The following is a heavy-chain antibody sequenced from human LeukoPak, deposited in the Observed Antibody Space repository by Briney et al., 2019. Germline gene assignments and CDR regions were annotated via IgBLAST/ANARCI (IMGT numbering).Heavy chain of an antibody. J-gene: IGHJ5*02. CDR3: ARDLTDCSSTSCPRGWFDP. CDR2: IYYSGST. Sequence: SETLSLTCTVSCGSISSGGYYWSWIRQHPGKGLEWIGYIYYSGSTYYNPSLKSRVTISVDTSKNQFSLKLSSVTAADTAVYYCARDLTDCSSTSCPRGWFDPWGQGTLVTVSS. V-gene: IGHV4-31*03. CDR1: CGSISSGGYY. D-gene: IGHD2-2*01.